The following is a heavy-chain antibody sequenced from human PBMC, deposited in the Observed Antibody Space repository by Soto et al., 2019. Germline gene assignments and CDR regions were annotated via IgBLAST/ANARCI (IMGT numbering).Heavy chain of an antibody. CDR1: GFTFSSYA. CDR2: ISGSGGST. Sequence: GSLRLPCSASGFTFSSYAMSWVRQAAGKGLEWVSAISGSGGSTYYADSVKGRFTISRDNSKNTLYLQMNSLRAEDTAVYYCAKERSASSGWRTPFDYWGQGTLVTVYS. CDR3: AKERSASSGWRTPFDY. J-gene: IGHJ4*02. D-gene: IGHD6-19*01. V-gene: IGHV3-23*01.